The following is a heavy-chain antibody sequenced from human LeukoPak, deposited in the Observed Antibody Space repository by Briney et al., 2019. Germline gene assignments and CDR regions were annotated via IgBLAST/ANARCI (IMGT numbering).Heavy chain of an antibody. CDR3: ASRATVPPYNWFDP. V-gene: IGHV5-10-1*01. D-gene: IGHD4-17*01. J-gene: IGHJ5*02. Sequence: GESLKISCKGSGYTFISNWITWVRQMPGKGLEWMGRIDPSDSYTNYSPSFQGHVAISGDKSTSTAYLQWSSLKASDTAMYYCASRATVPPYNWFDPWGQGTLVTVSS. CDR1: GYTFISNW. CDR2: IDPSDSYT.